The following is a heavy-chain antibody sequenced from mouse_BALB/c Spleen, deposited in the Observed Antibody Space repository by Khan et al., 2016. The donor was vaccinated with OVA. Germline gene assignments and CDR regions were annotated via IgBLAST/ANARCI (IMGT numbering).Heavy chain of an antibody. V-gene: IGHV1-20*02. CDR3: ARTNGSDFDY. CDR1: GYSFTGYF. Sequence: VQLQQSGPELVKPGASVKISCKASGYSFTGYFMNWVMQSHGKSLEWIGRINPHIGETFYNQKFKGKATLTVDESSSTVHMELRSLASEDSAVYYCARTNGSDFDYWGQGTTLTVSS. CDR2: INPHIGET. J-gene: IGHJ2*01. D-gene: IGHD1-1*01.